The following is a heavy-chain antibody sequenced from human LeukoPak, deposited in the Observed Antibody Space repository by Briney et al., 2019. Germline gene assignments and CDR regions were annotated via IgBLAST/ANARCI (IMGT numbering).Heavy chain of an antibody. CDR1: GGSISSYY. CDR3: AREDRDYGSGDFDY. CDR2: IYYSGST. J-gene: IGHJ4*02. Sequence: SETLSLTCTVSGGSISSYYWSWIRQPPGKGLEWIGYIYYSGSTNYNPSLKSRVTISVDTSKNLFSLKLSSVTAADTAVYYCAREDRDYGSGDFDYWGQGTLVTVSS. V-gene: IGHV4-59*12. D-gene: IGHD3-10*01.